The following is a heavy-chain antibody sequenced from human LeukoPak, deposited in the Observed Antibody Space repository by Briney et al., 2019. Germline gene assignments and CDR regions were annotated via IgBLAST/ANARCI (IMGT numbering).Heavy chain of an antibody. CDR2: IHYSGST. V-gene: IGHV4-59*01. Sequence: PSETLSLTCTVSGGSISSYYWSWIRQPPGKRLEWIGYIHYSGSTNYNPSLRGRVTISLDMSKNQFSLKLSSVTAADMAVYYCARVSWPGRGSRFDPWGQGTLVTVSS. CDR3: ARVSWPGRGSRFDP. D-gene: IGHD3-16*01. J-gene: IGHJ5*02. CDR1: GGSISSYY.